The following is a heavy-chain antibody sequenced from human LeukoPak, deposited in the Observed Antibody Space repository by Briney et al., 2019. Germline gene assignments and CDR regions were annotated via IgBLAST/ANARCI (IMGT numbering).Heavy chain of an antibody. V-gene: IGHV4-39*07. CDR3: ARVTGSSSGWSTTYYMDV. J-gene: IGHJ6*03. CDR2: IYYSGST. CDR1: GGSISSNSYY. D-gene: IGHD6-19*01. Sequence: SETLSLTCAVSGGSISSNSYYWGWIRQPPGKGLEWIGSIYYSGSTYYNPSLKSRVTISVDKSKNQFSLKLSSVTAADTAVYYCARVTGSSSGWSTTYYMDVWGKGTTVTVSS.